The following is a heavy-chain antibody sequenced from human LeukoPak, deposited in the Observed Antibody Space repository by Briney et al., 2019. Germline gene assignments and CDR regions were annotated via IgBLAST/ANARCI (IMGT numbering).Heavy chain of an antibody. D-gene: IGHD3-3*01. V-gene: IGHV4-34*01. J-gene: IGHJ5*02. Sequence: PSETLSLTCALYGGSLSVYYSSWIRQPPRKGLEWIGEINHSGRTNYNPSLKSRVTISVDTSKNQFSLKLSSVTAADTAVYYCARAPPYYDPDNWFDPWGQGTLVTVSS. CDR1: GGSLSVYY. CDR3: ARAPPYYDPDNWFDP. CDR2: INHSGRT.